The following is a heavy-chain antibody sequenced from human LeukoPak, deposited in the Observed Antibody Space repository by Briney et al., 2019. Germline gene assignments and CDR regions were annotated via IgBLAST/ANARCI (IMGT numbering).Heavy chain of an antibody. D-gene: IGHD3/OR15-3a*01. CDR3: ATHRGLRYFDY. Sequence: KPSETLSLTCTVSGGSISSSSDYWGWIRQPPGMALEWIGSLYYSGRTYYNPSLKGRVTISVDTSKNQVSLKLSYVTAADTAVYYCATHRGLRYFDYWGQGTLVTVSS. V-gene: IGHV4-39*01. CDR2: LYYSGRT. CDR1: GGSISSSSDY. J-gene: IGHJ4*02.